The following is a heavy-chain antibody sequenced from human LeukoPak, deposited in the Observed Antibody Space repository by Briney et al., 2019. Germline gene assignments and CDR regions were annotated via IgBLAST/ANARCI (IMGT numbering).Heavy chain of an antibody. D-gene: IGHD6-13*01. CDR1: GYSFNSYW. CDR3: ARRPDTGAAADYTLDI. CDR2: TFPGDSDT. V-gene: IGHV5-51*01. Sequence: GESLKISCRGSGYSFNSYWIAWVRQMPGKGLEWMGFTFPGDSDTRYTPSFQGHVSFSVDKSMKTAYLQWSSLKSSDSAMYYCARRPDTGAAADYTLDIWGQGTLVTVSS. J-gene: IGHJ4*02.